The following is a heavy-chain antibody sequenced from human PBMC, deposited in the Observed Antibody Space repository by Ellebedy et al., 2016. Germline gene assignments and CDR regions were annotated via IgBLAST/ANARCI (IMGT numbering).Heavy chain of an antibody. V-gene: IGHV3-23*01. CDR3: AKDFSSTSCYTDY. Sequence: GGSLRLXXAASGFTFSSYAMSWVRQAPGKGLEWVSAISGSGGSTYYADSVKGRFTISRDNSKNTLYLQMNSLRAEDTAVYYCAKDFSSTSCYTDYWGQGTLVTVSS. CDR1: GFTFSSYA. J-gene: IGHJ4*02. D-gene: IGHD2-2*02. CDR2: ISGSGGST.